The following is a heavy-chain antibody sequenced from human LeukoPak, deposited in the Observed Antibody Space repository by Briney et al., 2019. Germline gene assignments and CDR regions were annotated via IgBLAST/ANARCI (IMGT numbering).Heavy chain of an antibody. J-gene: IGHJ4*02. CDR1: GFTFSHYA. CDR2: ISGTGGST. CDR3: AKVRAGHFFDY. Sequence: GGSLRLSCAASGFTFSHYAMSWVRQAPGKGLEWVSSISGTGGSTYYADSVKGRFTISSDNSKNTLYLQMDSLRAEDTAVYCAKVRAGHFFDYWGQGTLVTVSS. V-gene: IGHV3-23*01. D-gene: IGHD6-19*01.